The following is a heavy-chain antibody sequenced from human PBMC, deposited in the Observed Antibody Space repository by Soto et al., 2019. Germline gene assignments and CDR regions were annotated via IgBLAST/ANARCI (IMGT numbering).Heavy chain of an antibody. CDR1: GFTFDTYW. CDR3: ARNGR. J-gene: IGHJ4*03. V-gene: IGHV3-7*05. Sequence: EVQLVESWGGLVQPGGSLRLSCAASGFTFDTYWMSWVRQAPGKGLEWVANIKPDGSLTDYVDSVKGRFTISRDNAKNSLFLQTKSLRAEDTSGYSCARNGRWGHGTFVTVSS. CDR2: IKPDGSLT. D-gene: IGHD1-1*01.